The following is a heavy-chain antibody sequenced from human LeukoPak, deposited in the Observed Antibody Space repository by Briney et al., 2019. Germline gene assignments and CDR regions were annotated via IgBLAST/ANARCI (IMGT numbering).Heavy chain of an antibody. CDR2: MNPNSGNT. Sequence: ASVKVSCKASGYTSTSYDINWVRQATGQGLEWMGWMNPNSGNTTYAQKFQGRVTMTRDMSTRTVYMDLSSLRSEDTAIYYCARDRLHYYDSSGFDIWGQGTMVTVSS. D-gene: IGHD3-22*01. CDR1: GYTSTSYD. V-gene: IGHV1-8*01. J-gene: IGHJ3*02. CDR3: ARDRLHYYDSSGFDI.